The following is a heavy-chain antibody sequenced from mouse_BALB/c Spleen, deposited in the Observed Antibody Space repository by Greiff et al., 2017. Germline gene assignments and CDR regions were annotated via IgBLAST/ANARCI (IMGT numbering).Heavy chain of an antibody. CDR3: AREDGNYGFAMDY. J-gene: IGHJ4*01. D-gene: IGHD2-1*01. CDR1: GFTFSDYY. CDR2: ISDGGSYT. V-gene: IGHV5-4*02. Sequence: EVNLVESGGGLVKPGGSLKLSCAASGFTFSDYYMYWVRQTPEKRLEWVATISDGGSYTYYPDSVKGRFTISRDNAKNNLYLQMSSLKSEDTAMYYCAREDGNYGFAMDYWGQGTSVTVSS.